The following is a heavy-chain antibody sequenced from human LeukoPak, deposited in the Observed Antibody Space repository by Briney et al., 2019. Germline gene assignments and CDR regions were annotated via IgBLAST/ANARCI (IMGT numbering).Heavy chain of an antibody. J-gene: IGHJ5*02. D-gene: IGHD3-3*01. CDR3: ARSLKYYDFWSGPNWFDP. CDR2: ISYSGST. Sequence: SETLSLTCTVSGDSISSYYWSWIRQPPGKGLEWIGYISYSGSTNYNPSLKSRGTISVDTSKNQLSLKLNSVTAADTAVYYCARSLKYYDFWSGPNWFDPWGQGTLVTVSS. CDR1: GDSISSYY. V-gene: IGHV4-59*01.